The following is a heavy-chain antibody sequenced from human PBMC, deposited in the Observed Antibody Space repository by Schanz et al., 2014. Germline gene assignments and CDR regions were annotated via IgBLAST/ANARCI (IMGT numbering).Heavy chain of an antibody. CDR3: TRDRGALINHNDALDL. CDR2: ISWNGGFI. V-gene: IGHV3-9*01. J-gene: IGHJ3*01. D-gene: IGHD3-16*01. CDR1: GFTFDEYG. Sequence: EVQLVESGGDLVQPGRSLRLSCAASGFTFDEYGMHWVRQAPGKGLEWVSGISWNGGFIAYGDAVKGRFTISRDNAKNSLFLQMSSLRAEDTALYYCTRDRGALINHNDALDLWGQGTMVSVSS.